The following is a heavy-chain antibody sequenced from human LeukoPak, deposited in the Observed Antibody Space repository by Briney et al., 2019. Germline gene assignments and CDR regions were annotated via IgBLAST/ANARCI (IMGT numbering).Heavy chain of an antibody. V-gene: IGHV3-15*01. Sequence: GGSLRLSCAASGFNFTKAWVSWVRRAPGKGLEWLGRIKSKADGGTTLHAASVEDRFAISRDDSINTLYLQMSSLKIEDTAVYYCTDPPTSLWGQGILVTVSS. D-gene: IGHD1-1*01. CDR2: IKSKADGGTT. CDR3: TDPPTSL. CDR1: GFNFTKAW. J-gene: IGHJ4*02.